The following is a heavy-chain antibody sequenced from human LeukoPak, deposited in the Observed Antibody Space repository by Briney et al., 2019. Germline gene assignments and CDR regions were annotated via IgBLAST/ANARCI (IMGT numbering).Heavy chain of an antibody. V-gene: IGHV3-7*01. CDR3: ARDSMMIVVVTFGAFDI. J-gene: IGHJ3*02. Sequence: GGALRHSCVGSGFNLSSYWMSWVGQAPGKGLEWVGNIKQDGSENYYVDSVKGRFTISRDNAKNSLYLQMNSLRAEDTSVYYCARDSMMIVVVTFGAFDIWGQGTMVTVSS. CDR1: GFNLSSYW. D-gene: IGHD3-22*01. CDR2: IKQDGSEN.